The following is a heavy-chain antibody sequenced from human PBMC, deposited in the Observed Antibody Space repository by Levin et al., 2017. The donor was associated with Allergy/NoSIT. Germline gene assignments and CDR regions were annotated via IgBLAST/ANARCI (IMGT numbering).Heavy chain of an antibody. CDR2: IKQDGSEK. J-gene: IGHJ6*02. D-gene: IGHD6-13*01. CDR3: ARGIAAAGTGARTYYYYGMDV. Sequence: GESLKISCAASGFTFSSYWMSWVRQAPGKGLEWVANIKQDGSEKYYVDSVKGRFTISRDNAKNSLYLQMNSLRAEDTAVYYCARGIAAAGTGARTYYYYGMDVWGQGTTVTVSS. V-gene: IGHV3-7*01. CDR1: GFTFSSYW.